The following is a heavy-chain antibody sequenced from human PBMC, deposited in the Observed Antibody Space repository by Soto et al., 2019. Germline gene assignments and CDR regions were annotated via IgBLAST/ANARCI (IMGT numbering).Heavy chain of an antibody. CDR3: TTAHIIVVVTASTDY. Sequence: EVQRVESGGGLVKPGGSLRLSCAASGFTFSNAWMNWVRQAPGKGLEWVGRIKSKTDGGTTDYAAPVKGRFTISRDDSKNTLYLQMNSLKTEDTAVYYCTTAHIIVVVTASTDYWGQGTLVTVSS. CDR2: IKSKTDGGTT. J-gene: IGHJ4*02. V-gene: IGHV3-15*07. D-gene: IGHD2-21*02. CDR1: GFTFSNAW.